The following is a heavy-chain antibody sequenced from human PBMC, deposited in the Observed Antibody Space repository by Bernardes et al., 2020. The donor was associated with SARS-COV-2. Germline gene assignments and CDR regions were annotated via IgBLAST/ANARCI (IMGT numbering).Heavy chain of an antibody. CDR1: GDSVSSKSAA. CDR2: TYYRSKWFN. Sequence: SQTLSLICAISGDSVSSKSAAWNWIRLSPSRGLEWLGRTYYRSKWFNNYALSVKSRIKINPDTSKNQFSLHLNSVIPEDTAVYYCARSSGYPDYWGQGTLVTVSS. D-gene: IGHD3-22*01. J-gene: IGHJ4*02. CDR3: ARSSGYPDY. V-gene: IGHV6-1*01.